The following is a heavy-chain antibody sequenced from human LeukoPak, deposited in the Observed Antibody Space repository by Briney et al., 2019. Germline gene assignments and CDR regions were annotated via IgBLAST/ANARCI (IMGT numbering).Heavy chain of an antibody. CDR3: ARGASGLLGY. V-gene: IGHV4-39*07. CDR1: GGSISSSSYY. D-gene: IGHD1-26*01. Sequence: SETLSLTCTVSGGSISSSSYYWGWIRQPPGKGLEWIGSIYYSGSTNYNPSLKSRVTISVDTSKNQFSLKLSSVTAADTAVYYCARGASGLLGYWGQGTLVTVSS. CDR2: IYYSGST. J-gene: IGHJ4*02.